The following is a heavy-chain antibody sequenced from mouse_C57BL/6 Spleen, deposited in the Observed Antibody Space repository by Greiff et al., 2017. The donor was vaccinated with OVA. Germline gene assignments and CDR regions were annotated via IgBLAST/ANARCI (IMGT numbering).Heavy chain of an antibody. CDR2: IYPGSGNT. J-gene: IGHJ4*01. D-gene: IGHD1-1*01. CDR3: ARSNYYGTAMDY. Sequence: QVQLQQSGAELVRPGASVKLSRKASGYTFTDYYINWVKQRPGQGLEWIARIYPGSGNTYYNEKFKGKATLTAEKSSSTAYMQLSSLTSEDSAVYFCARSNYYGTAMDYWGQGTSVTVSS. CDR1: GYTFTDYY. V-gene: IGHV1-76*01.